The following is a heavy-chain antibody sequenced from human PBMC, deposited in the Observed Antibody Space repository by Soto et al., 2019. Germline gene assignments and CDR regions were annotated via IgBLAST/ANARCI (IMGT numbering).Heavy chain of an antibody. CDR3: ATPPRRSRDGYNRTPYYYYGMDV. CDR1: GGTFSSYA. D-gene: IGHD1-1*01. CDR2: IIPIFGTA. J-gene: IGHJ6*02. Sequence: QVQLVQSGAEVKKPGSSVKVSCKASGGTFSSYAISWVRQAPGQGLEWMGGIIPIFGTANYAQKFQGRVTSTADESTSTAYMELSSLRSEDTAVYYCATPPRRSRDGYNRTPYYYYGMDVWGQGTTVTVSS. V-gene: IGHV1-69*12.